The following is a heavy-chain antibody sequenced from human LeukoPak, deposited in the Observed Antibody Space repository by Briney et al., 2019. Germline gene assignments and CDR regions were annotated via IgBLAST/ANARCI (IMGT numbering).Heavy chain of an antibody. V-gene: IGHV4-31*03. D-gene: IGHD1-26*01. CDR1: GGSISSGGYY. J-gene: IGHJ3*02. CDR2: IYYSGST. Sequence: PSETLSLTCIVFGGSISSGGYYWSWIRQHPGKGLEGIGYIYYSGSTYYNPSLKSRVTISVDTSKNQFSLKLSSVTAADTAVYYCARDRDIVGATRGRAFDIWGQGTMVTVSS. CDR3: ARDRDIVGATRGRAFDI.